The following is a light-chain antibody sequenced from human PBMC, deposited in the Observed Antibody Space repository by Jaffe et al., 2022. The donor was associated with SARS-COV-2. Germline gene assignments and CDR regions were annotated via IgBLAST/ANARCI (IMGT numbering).Light chain of an antibody. V-gene: IGKV1-27*01. Sequence: DIQMTQSPSSLSASVGDRVTITCRATQGIGNFLAWYQQRPGKVPKLLIYAASTLQSGVPSRFSGSGSGTDFTLTISSLQPEDVATYYCHKYNNDHLTFGGGTKVEIK. CDR2: AAS. CDR1: QGIGNF. J-gene: IGKJ4*01. CDR3: HKYNNDHLT.